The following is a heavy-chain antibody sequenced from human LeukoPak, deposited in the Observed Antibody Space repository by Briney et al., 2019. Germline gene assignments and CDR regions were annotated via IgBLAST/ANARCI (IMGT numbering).Heavy chain of an antibody. J-gene: IGHJ6*02. V-gene: IGHV1-18*01. Sequence: ASVKVSCKASGYTFTSYGISWVRQAPGQGLEWMGWISPYNGNTNYAQKLQGRVTMTTDTSTSTAYMELRSLRSDDTAVYYCARVPSRVLGPSYYGMDVWGQGTTVTVSS. CDR1: GYTFTSYG. CDR2: ISPYNGNT. D-gene: IGHD3-10*01. CDR3: ARVPSRVLGPSYYGMDV.